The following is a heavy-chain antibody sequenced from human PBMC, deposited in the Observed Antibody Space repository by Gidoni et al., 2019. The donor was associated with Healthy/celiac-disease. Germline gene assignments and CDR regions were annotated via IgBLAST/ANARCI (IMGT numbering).Heavy chain of an antibody. CDR3: AHRVYYYGSGSYYNVPPFDY. CDR2: IYWNDDK. J-gene: IGHJ4*02. D-gene: IGHD3-10*01. V-gene: IGHV2-5*01. CDR1: GFSLSTSGVG. Sequence: QITLKESGPTLVKPTQTLTLTCPFSGFSLSTSGVGVGWIRQPPGKALEWLALIYWNDDKRYSPSLKSRLTITKDTSKNQVVLTMTNMDPVDTATYYCAHRVYYYGSGSYYNVPPFDYWGQGTLVTVSS.